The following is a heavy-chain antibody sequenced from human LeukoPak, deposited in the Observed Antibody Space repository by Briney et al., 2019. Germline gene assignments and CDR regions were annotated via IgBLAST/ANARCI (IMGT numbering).Heavy chain of an antibody. J-gene: IGHJ3*02. V-gene: IGHV1-18*01. CDR3: ARGSYDSSGYYPFDAFGI. CDR2: ISAYNGNT. D-gene: IGHD3-22*01. CDR1: GYTFTSYG. Sequence: GASVKVSCKASGYTFTSYGISWVRQAPGQGLEWMGWISAYNGNTNYAQKLQGRVTMTTDTSTSTAYMELRSLRSDDTAVYYCARGSYDSSGYYPFDAFGIWGQGTMVTVSS.